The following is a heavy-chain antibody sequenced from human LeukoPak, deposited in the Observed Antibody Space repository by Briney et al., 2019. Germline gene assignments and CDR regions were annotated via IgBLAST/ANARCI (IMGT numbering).Heavy chain of an antibody. Sequence: GGSLRLSCAASGFTFSSNYISWVRQAPGKGLEWVSVIYSGGSTYYADSVKGRFTISRDNSKNTLYLQMNSLRAEDTAVYYCARGTRSSGYYFDYWGQGTLVTVSS. J-gene: IGHJ4*02. CDR3: ARGTRSSGYYFDY. CDR2: IYSGGST. CDR1: GFTFSSNY. D-gene: IGHD3-22*01. V-gene: IGHV3-53*01.